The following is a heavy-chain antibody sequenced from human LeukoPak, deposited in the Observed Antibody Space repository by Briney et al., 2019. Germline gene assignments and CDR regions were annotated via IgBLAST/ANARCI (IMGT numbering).Heavy chain of an antibody. V-gene: IGHV3-23*01. D-gene: IGHD3-10*01. CDR1: GITFSGSG. Sequence: PGGSLRLSCAASGITFSGSGMSWVRQAPGKGLEWVSSISDSGGSTYYADSVKGRFTISRDNARNSLYLQMNSLRAEDTAVYYCVRGKANYGSGSDVWGKGTTVTVSS. CDR2: ISDSGGST. J-gene: IGHJ6*03. CDR3: VRGKANYGSGSDV.